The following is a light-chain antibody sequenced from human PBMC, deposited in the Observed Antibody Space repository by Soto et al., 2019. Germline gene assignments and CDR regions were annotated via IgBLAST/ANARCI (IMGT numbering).Light chain of an antibody. CDR1: RGHSSYA. J-gene: IGLJ2*01. CDR3: QTWGTGIHVV. V-gene: IGLV4-69*01. Sequence: QLVLTQSPSASASLGASVKLTCTLSRGHSSYAIAWHQQHPEKGPRYLMKLNSDGSHSKGDGIPDRFSGSSSGAERYLTISSLQSEDEADYYCQTWGTGIHVVFGGGTKVTVL. CDR2: LNSDGSH.